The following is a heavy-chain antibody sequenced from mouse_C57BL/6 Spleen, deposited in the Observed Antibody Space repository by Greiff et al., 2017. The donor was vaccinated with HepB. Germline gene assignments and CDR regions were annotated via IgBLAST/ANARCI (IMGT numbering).Heavy chain of an antibody. D-gene: IGHD2-1*01. CDR1: GYSFTGYF. J-gene: IGHJ4*01. CDR2: INPYNGDT. CDR3: ASPDYYDYYAMDY. Sequence: LVESGPELVKPGDSVKISCKASGYSFTGYFMHWVMQSHGKSLEWIGRINPYNGDTFYNQKFKGKATLTVDKSSSTAHMELRSLTTEDSAVYYCASPDYYDYYAMDYWGQGTSVTVSS. V-gene: IGHV1-20*01.